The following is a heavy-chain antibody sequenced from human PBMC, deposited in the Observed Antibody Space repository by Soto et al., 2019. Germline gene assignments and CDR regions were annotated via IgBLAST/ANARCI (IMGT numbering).Heavy chain of an antibody. J-gene: IGHJ6*02. CDR2: ISAYNGNT. CDR3: ARDLVYSSSWRGPGYYYGMDV. CDR1: GYTFTSYG. Sequence: ASVKVSCKASGYTFTSYGISWVREAPGQGLEWMGWISAYNGNTNYAQKLQGRVTMTTDTSTSTAYMELRSLRSDDTAVYYCARDLVYSSSWRGPGYYYGMDVWGQGTTVTVSS. V-gene: IGHV1-18*04. D-gene: IGHD6-13*01.